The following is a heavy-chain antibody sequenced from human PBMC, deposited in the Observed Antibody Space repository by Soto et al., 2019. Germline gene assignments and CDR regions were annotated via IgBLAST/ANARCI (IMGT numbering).Heavy chain of an antibody. CDR2: ISAYNGNT. CDR1: CYTFTSYG. J-gene: IGHJ3*02. V-gene: IGHV1-18*04. Sequence: ASVKASCNASCYTFTSYGISWVRQSPGQGLEWMGLISAYNGNTNYGQKLQGRVTMTTDTSTSTAYMELRSLRSDDTAVYYSARYHDYGEGAFDIWGQGTMVTVSS. CDR3: ARYHDYGEGAFDI. D-gene: IGHD4-17*01.